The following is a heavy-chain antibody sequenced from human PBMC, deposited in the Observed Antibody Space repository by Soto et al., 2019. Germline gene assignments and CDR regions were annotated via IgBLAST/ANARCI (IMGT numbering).Heavy chain of an antibody. D-gene: IGHD3-10*01. V-gene: IGHV4-30-4*01. CDR2: IYYSGST. CDR3: ARGDRYYGSGSYGYYYYGMDV. Sequence: LSLTCTVSGGSISSGDYYWSWIRQPPGKGLEWIGYIYYSGSTYYNPSLKSRVTISVDTSKNQFSLKLSSVTAADTAVYYCARGDRYYGSGSYGYYYYGMDVWGQGTTVTVSS. J-gene: IGHJ6*02. CDR1: GGSISSGDYY.